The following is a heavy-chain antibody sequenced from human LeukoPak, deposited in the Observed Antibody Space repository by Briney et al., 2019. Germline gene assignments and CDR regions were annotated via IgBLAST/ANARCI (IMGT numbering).Heavy chain of an antibody. J-gene: IGHJ2*01. CDR1: GGSISSYY. Sequence: PSETLSLTCTVSGGSISSYYWNWIRQPPGKGLEWIGYIYYSGSTNYNPSLKSRVTISVDTSKNQFSLKLSFVTAADTAVYYCARGAVAVWYFDLWGRGTLVTVSS. CDR2: IYYSGST. D-gene: IGHD6-19*01. CDR3: ARGAVAVWYFDL. V-gene: IGHV4-59*01.